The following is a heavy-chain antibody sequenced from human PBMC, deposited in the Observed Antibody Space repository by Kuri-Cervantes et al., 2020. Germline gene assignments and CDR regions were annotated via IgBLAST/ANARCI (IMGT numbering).Heavy chain of an antibody. V-gene: IGHV1-2*04. Sequence: ASVNVSCKASGYTFTGYYMYWVRQAPGQVIEWMGWINPNSGGSNYAQKFHGWVTMTRDTSISPAYTELVRLRSDDTAVYYCARATTLSTGYYMDGWGKGTMVTVSS. D-gene: IGHD4-11*01. J-gene: IGHJ6*03. CDR2: INPNSGGS. CDR3: ARATTLSTGYYMDG. CDR1: GYTFTGYY.